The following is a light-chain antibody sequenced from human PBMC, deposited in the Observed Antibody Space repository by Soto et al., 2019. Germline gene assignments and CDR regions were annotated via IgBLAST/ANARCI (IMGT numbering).Light chain of an antibody. CDR1: QSISSW. CDR2: DAS. Sequence: DIQMTQSPSTLSASVGDRVTITCRASQSISSWLAWYQQKPGKAPKLLIYDASSLESGVPSRFSGSGSGTKFTLTISSLQPDDFATFYCQQYNIYPITSAQGTRLEIK. V-gene: IGKV1-5*01. J-gene: IGKJ5*01. CDR3: QQYNIYPIT.